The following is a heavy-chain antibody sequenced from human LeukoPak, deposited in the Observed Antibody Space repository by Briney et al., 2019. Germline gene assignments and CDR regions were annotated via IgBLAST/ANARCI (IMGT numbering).Heavy chain of an antibody. Sequence: SETLSLTCTVSGGSISSYYWSWIRQPPGKGLEWIGYIYYSGSTNYNPSLKSRVTISVDTSKNQFSLKLSSVTAADTAVYYCARHERTTSYYFDYWGQGTLVTVSS. V-gene: IGHV4-59*08. CDR3: ARHERTTSYYFDY. CDR2: IYYSGST. CDR1: GGSISSYY. J-gene: IGHJ4*02. D-gene: IGHD4-17*01.